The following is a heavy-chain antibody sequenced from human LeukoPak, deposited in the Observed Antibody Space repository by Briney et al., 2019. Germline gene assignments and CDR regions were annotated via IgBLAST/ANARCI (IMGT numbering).Heavy chain of an antibody. CDR3: ARQAHNYYYYGMDV. CDR2: IYYSGST. CDR1: GGSISSDY. Sequence: SETLSLTCTVSGGSISSDYWSWIRQPPGKGLEWIGYIYYSGSTSYNPSLKSRVTISVDTSKNQFSLKLSSVTAADTAVYYCARQAHNYYYYGMDVWGQGTTVTVSS. V-gene: IGHV4-59*08. J-gene: IGHJ6*02.